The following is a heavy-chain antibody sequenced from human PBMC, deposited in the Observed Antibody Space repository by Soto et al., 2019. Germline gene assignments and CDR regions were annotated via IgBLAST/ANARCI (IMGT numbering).Heavy chain of an antibody. CDR1: GFTFSSYG. D-gene: IGHD3-22*01. CDR2: ISYDGSNK. Sequence: PGGSLRLSCAASGFTFSSYGMHWVRQAPGKGLEWVAVISYDGSNKYYADSVKGRFTISRDNSKNTLYLQMNSLRAEDTAVYYCAKSGYDSSGYYLYYYYGMDVWGQGTTVTVSS. CDR3: AKSGYDSSGYYLYYYYGMDV. J-gene: IGHJ6*02. V-gene: IGHV3-30*18.